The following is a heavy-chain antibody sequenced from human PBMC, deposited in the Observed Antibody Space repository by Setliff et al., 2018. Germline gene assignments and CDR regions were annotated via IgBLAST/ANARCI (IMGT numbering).Heavy chain of an antibody. CDR2: IHYNGNL. J-gene: IGHJ4*03. V-gene: IGHV4-39*07. D-gene: IGHD4-4*01. CDR1: GGSISSSSYY. Sequence: PSETLSLTCAVSGGSISSSSYYWGWIRQSPGEGLEWIANIHYNGNLYYNPSLKNRATISMDTSKIQFSLKLISVTAADTAVYYCARGRVEMATVTPFDYWGQGTMVTVSS. CDR3: ARGRVEMATVTPFDY.